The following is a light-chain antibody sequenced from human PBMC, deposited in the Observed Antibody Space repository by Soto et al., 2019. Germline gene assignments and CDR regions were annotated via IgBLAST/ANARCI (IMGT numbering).Light chain of an antibody. CDR3: QQRHRWPIT. CDR1: QSFRGL. CDR2: DAY. Sequence: VWKQSPVTLSLSPWERATLSCRASQSFRGLLAWYQQKPGQAPRLLIYDAYNRATGIPPRFSGSGSGTDFTLTISSLEPEDSAVYYCQQRHRWPITFGQGTRLEN. V-gene: IGKV3-11*01. J-gene: IGKJ5*01.